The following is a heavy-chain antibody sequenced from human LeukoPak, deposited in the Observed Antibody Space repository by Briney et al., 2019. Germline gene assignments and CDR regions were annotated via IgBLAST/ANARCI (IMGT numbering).Heavy chain of an antibody. J-gene: IGHJ4*02. CDR1: GFTFRNYA. D-gene: IGHD3-10*01. Sequence: PGGSLRLSCAASGFTFRNYAMHWVRQAPGKGLEWVGDISYEGSNKYYADSVKGRFTISRDNSKNTLYLKMNSLRTEDTAVYYCAKDTYDFGSGTYPPDYWGQGTLVTVSS. CDR3: AKDTYDFGSGTYPPDY. CDR2: ISYEGSNK. V-gene: IGHV3-30*18.